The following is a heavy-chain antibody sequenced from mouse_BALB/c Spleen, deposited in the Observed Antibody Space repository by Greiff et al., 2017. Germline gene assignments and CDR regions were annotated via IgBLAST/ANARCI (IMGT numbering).Heavy chain of an antibody. Sequence: EVKLVESGGGLVKPGGSLKLSCAASGFTFSSYAMSWVRQSPEKRLEWVAEISSGGSYTYYPDTVTGRFTISRDNAKNTLYLEMSSLRSEDTAMYYCARDQLLRLRHAMDYWGQGTSVTVSS. D-gene: IGHD1-2*01. V-gene: IGHV5-9-4*01. CDR1: GFTFSSYA. CDR3: ARDQLLRLRHAMDY. J-gene: IGHJ4*01. CDR2: ISSGGSYT.